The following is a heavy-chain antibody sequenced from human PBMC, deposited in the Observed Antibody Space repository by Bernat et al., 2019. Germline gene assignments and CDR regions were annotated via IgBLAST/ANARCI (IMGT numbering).Heavy chain of an antibody. Sequence: EVHLVESGGDLVQPGGSLRLSCAASGFAFNGYYMDWVRQAPGKGLEWVGRIRNKANNYATHYAASVNGRFTISRDDSKNSLYLQMDSVKTEDTAVYYSARPPTIYSSKRGWGYYFMDVWGKGTTVTVS. CDR1: GFAFNGYY. CDR2: IRNKANNYAT. J-gene: IGHJ6*03. V-gene: IGHV3-72*01. CDR3: ARPPTIYSSKRGWGYYFMDV. D-gene: IGHD4-4*01.